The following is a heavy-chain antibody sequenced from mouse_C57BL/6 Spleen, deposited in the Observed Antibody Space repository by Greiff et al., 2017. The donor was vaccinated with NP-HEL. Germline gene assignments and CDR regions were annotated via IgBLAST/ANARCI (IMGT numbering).Heavy chain of an antibody. J-gene: IGHJ2*01. D-gene: IGHD4-1*01. CDR1: GYSITSGYY. Sequence: EVKVEESGPGLVKPSQSLSLTCSVTGYSITSGYYWNWIRQFPGNQLEWMGYISYDGSTNYNPSLKNRISFTRDTSKNQFFLKLNSVTTEDTATYYCAITGTVYYFDYWGKGTTLTVSS. CDR2: ISYDGST. CDR3: AITGTVYYFDY. V-gene: IGHV3-6*01.